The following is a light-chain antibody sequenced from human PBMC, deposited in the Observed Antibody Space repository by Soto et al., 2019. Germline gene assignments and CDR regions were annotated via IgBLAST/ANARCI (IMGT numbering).Light chain of an antibody. CDR1: SSDVGSYNL. V-gene: IGLV2-23*01. Sequence: QSVLTQPASVSGSPGQSITISCTGTSSDVGSYNLVSWYQQHPGKAPKLMIYEGSKRPSGVSNRFSGSKSGNTASLTISGLQAEDEADYYCCSYAGSSTLVFGGGTKLTGL. CDR3: CSYAGSSTLV. J-gene: IGLJ2*01. CDR2: EGS.